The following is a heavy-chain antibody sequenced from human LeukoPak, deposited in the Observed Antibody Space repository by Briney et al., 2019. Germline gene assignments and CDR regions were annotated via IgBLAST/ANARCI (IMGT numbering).Heavy chain of an antibody. J-gene: IGHJ5*02. CDR1: GFSFSRYA. D-gene: IGHD3-22*01. V-gene: IGHV3-48*02. Sequence: PGGSLRLSCASSGFSFSRYAMNWVRQAPEKGLEWVSYISTGGDNTFYADSLKGRFTISRDNAKNSLYLQMNSLRDEDTAVYYCARDRGTSGYLPWGQGTLVTVSS. CDR3: ARDRGTSGYLP. CDR2: ISTGGDNT.